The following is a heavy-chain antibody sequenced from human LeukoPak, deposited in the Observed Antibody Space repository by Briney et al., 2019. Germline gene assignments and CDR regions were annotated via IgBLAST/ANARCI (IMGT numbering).Heavy chain of an antibody. V-gene: IGHV3-69-1*01. CDR1: GITFSDHY. J-gene: IGHJ4*02. D-gene: IGHD6-25*01. Sequence: GGSLRLSCAVSGITFSDHYMDWVRQAPGKGLEWVSFISSTSYYIYYADSLKGRFTISRDNAKNSLYLQMNSLRAEDTAVYYCARERAARAEIDYWGQGTLVTVSS. CDR2: ISSTSYYI. CDR3: ARERAARAEIDY.